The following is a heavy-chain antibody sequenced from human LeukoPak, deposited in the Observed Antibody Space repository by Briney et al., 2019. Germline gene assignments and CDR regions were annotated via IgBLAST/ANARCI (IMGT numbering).Heavy chain of an antibody. Sequence: PGRSPRLSCAASGFTFSSYGMHWVRQAPGKGLEWVTVISYDGSNKYYADSVKGRFTISRDNSKNTLYLQMNSLRAEDTAVYYCAKRGYCSGGSCHGGPFDYWGQGTLVTVSS. V-gene: IGHV3-30*18. D-gene: IGHD2-15*01. CDR2: ISYDGSNK. CDR1: GFTFSSYG. J-gene: IGHJ4*02. CDR3: AKRGYCSGGSCHGGPFDY.